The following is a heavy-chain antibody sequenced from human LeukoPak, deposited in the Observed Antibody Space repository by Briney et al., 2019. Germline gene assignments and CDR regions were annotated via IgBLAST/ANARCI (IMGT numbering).Heavy chain of an antibody. CDR1: GGSFNGYY. CDR2: INHSGST. Sequence: SETLSLTCAVYGGSFNGYYWSWIRQPPGKGLEWIGEINHSGSTNYNPSLKSRVTISVDTSKNQFSLKLSSVTAADTAMYYCARAAEYSSGWYLFDFWGQGILVTVSA. D-gene: IGHD6-19*01. J-gene: IGHJ4*02. CDR3: ARAAEYSSGWYLFDF. V-gene: IGHV4-34*01.